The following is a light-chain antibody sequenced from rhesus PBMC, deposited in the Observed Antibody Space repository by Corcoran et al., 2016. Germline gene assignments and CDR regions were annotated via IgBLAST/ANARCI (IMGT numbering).Light chain of an antibody. V-gene: IGLV2-13*03. J-gene: IGLJ1*01. Sequence: HADPTQCPSVYESPGRSVIISCTGTSSEIGGYNRVSWYQQHPGKAPKLMIYAVSKRPSGVSDRVSGTKSGNTASLTISGLQAEDEADYYCSSSVSSNTHIFGARTRLTV. CDR1: SSEIGGYNR. CDR2: AVS. CDR3: SSSVSSNTHI.